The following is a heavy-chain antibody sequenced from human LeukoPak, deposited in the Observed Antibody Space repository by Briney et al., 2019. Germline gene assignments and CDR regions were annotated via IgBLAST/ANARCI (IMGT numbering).Heavy chain of an antibody. CDR3: ARGDYGDDSAFDI. CDR2: ISSCSSYI. Sequence: GGSLTLSCAASGFTFSSYSMHWVRQAPGKGLEWVSSISSCSSYIYYADSVKGRFTISRDNAKNSLYLQMNSLRAEDTAVYYCARGDYGDDSAFDIWGQGTMVTVSS. CDR1: GFTFSSYS. D-gene: IGHD4-17*01. V-gene: IGHV3-21*01. J-gene: IGHJ3*02.